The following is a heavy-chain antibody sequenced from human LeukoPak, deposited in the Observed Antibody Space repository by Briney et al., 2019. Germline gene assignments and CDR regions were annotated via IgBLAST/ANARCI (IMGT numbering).Heavy chain of an antibody. CDR1: GFTFSSYA. CDR3: AKKGAVTATGYFDY. J-gene: IGHJ4*02. V-gene: IGHV3-23*01. Sequence: PGRSLRLSCAASGFTFSSYAMSWVRQAPGKGLEWVSGITNSGGGTFYADSVKGRFTISRDNSKNTLYLQMNNLRAEDTAIYYCAKKGAVTATGYFDYWGQGTLVTVSS. D-gene: IGHD2-21*02. CDR2: ITNSGGGT.